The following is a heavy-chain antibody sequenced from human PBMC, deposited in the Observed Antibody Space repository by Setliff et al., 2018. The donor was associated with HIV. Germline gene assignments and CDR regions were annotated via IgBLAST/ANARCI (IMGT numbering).Heavy chain of an antibody. J-gene: IGHJ6*02. V-gene: IGHV4-39*07. CDR1: GGSISSSNYY. D-gene: IGHD3-10*01. Sequence: SETLSLTCTVSGGSISSSNYYWGWIRQSPGKGLEWIGSVFYSGNTYYNPSLKTRVTISVNTYKNQFSLILRSVTAADTAVYYCARDTLTMVRGVMFVPTESYLGMDVWGQGTTVTVSS. CDR3: ARDTLTMVRGVMFVPTESYLGMDV. CDR2: VFYSGNT.